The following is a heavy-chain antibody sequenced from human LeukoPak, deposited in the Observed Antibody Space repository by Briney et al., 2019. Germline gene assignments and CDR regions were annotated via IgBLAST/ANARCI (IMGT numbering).Heavy chain of an antibody. Sequence: SETLSLTCTVSGGSISSRSHYWVWMRQPPGKELEWIGSIYSSGGTYYRPSLESRVTVAVDTSKNQFSLTLTSVTAADTAVYYCVRRSDCSTTSCYFYHGMDVWGQGTTVTVSS. J-gene: IGHJ6*02. CDR2: IYSSGGT. CDR1: GGSISSRSHY. D-gene: IGHD2-2*01. V-gene: IGHV4-39*01. CDR3: VRRSDCSTTSCYFYHGMDV.